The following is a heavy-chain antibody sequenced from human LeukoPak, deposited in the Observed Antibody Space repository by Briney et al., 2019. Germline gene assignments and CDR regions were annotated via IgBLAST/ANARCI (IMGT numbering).Heavy chain of an antibody. V-gene: IGHV1-8*01. J-gene: IGHJ5*02. CDR1: GYTFTSYD. CDR3: ATVAADNFDP. Sequence: ASEKVSCKASGYTFTSYDINWVRQATGQGLEWMGWMNPNSGSTGYAQKFQGRVTMTWNTSISTAYMELSSLRSEDTAVYYCATVAADNFDPWGQGTLVTVSS. CDR2: MNPNSGST. D-gene: IGHD6-13*01.